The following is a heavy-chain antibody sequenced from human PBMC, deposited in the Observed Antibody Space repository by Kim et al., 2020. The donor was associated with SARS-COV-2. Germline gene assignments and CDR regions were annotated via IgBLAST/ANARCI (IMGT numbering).Heavy chain of an antibody. CDR3: ASAVEAAFDI. D-gene: IGHD6-19*01. Sequence: SETLSLTCTVSGGSISSSSYYWGWIRQPPGKGLEWIGSIYYSGSTYYNPSLKSRVTISVDTSKNQFSLNLSSVTAADTAVYYCASAVEAAFDIWGQGTMVTVSS. J-gene: IGHJ3*02. V-gene: IGHV4-39*01. CDR2: IYYSGST. CDR1: GGSISSSSYY.